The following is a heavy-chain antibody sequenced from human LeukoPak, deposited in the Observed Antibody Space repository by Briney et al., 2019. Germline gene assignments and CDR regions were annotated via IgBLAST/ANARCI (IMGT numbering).Heavy chain of an antibody. J-gene: IGHJ5*01. CDR1: GFTFSSYA. V-gene: IGHV3-7*01. CDR2: IKQDGSEK. D-gene: IGHD6-6*01. CDR3: ARDRGAARHTWFDP. Sequence: GGSLRLSCAASGFTFSSYAMSWVRQAPGKGLEWVANIKQDGSEKYYVDSVKGRFTISRDNAKNSLYLQMNSLRAEDTAVYYCARDRGAARHTWFDPWGQGTLVTVSS.